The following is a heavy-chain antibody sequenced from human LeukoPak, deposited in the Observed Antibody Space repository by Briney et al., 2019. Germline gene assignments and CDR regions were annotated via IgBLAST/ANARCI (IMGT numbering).Heavy chain of an antibody. V-gene: IGHV1-69*01. D-gene: IGHD2-2*01. Sequence: SVKVSCKASGGTFSSYAISWVRRAPGQGLEWMGGIIPIFGTANYAQKFQGRVTITADESTSTAYMELSSLRSEDTAVYYCARDCSSTSCYVTGFDPWGQGTLVTVSS. CDR1: GGTFSSYA. CDR2: IIPIFGTA. CDR3: ARDCSSTSCYVTGFDP. J-gene: IGHJ5*02.